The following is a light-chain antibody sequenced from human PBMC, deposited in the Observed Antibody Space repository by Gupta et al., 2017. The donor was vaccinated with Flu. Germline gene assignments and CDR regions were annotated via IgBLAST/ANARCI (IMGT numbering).Light chain of an antibody. CDR2: GAS. CDR1: QSVADR. J-gene: IGKJ2*01. Sequence: DIALTQSPGTVSLSPGESATLSCRASQSVADRLAWYQQKPGQAPRLLVYGASTRATGIPDRFSGSGSGTDFTLTISRLEPEDFAVYYCQQYLASPFTFGRGTKLEIK. CDR3: QQYLASPFT. V-gene: IGKV3-20*01.